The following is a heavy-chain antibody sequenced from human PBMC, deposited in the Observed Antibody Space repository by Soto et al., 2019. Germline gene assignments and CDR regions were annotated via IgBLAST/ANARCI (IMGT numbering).Heavy chain of an antibody. D-gene: IGHD3-3*01. CDR1: GGSFSGYY. V-gene: IGHV4-34*01. Sequence: PSETLSLTCAVYGGSFSGYYWIWIRQPPGKGLEWIGEINHSGSTYYNPSLKSRVTISVDTSKNQFSLKLSSVTAADTAVYYCARLVGTVRTYYDFWSGYSYYYYGMDVWGQGTTVTVSS. CDR3: ARLVGTVRTYYDFWSGYSYYYYGMDV. J-gene: IGHJ6*02. CDR2: INHSGST.